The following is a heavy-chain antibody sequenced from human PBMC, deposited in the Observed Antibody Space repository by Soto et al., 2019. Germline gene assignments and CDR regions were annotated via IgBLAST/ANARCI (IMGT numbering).Heavy chain of an antibody. V-gene: IGHV1-2*04. D-gene: IGHD6-13*01. CDR2: INPNSGGT. CDR3: ARDASIAAARARFDL. Sequence: ASVKVSCKASGYTFTGYYMHWVRQAPGQGLEWMGWINPNSGGTNYAQKFQGWVTMTRDTSISTAYMELSRLRSDDTAVYYCARDASIAAARARFDLWGQGTLVTVSS. J-gene: IGHJ5*02. CDR1: GYTFTGYY.